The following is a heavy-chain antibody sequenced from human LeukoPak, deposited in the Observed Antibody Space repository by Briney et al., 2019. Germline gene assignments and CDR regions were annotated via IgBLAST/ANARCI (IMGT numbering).Heavy chain of an antibody. J-gene: IGHJ4*02. CDR2: LSGNGERK. V-gene: IGHV3-23*01. Sequence: PGGSLRLSCVTCVDLFSAYATSCVPHALEAGVERVSLLSGNGERKYYADSVKGRFNVSIDNSKNTLYLQMKSLRAEDTAVYYCVSQSYSGSDNYYFHYWGQGTLVAVSS. CDR1: VDLFSAYA. D-gene: IGHD1-26*01. CDR3: VSQSYSGSDNYYFHY.